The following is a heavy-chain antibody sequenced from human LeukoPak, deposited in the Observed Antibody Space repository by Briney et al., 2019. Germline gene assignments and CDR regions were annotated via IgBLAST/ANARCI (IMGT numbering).Heavy chain of an antibody. V-gene: IGHV4-4*07. D-gene: IGHD4-11*01. CDR1: GGSISSYY. CDR3: ARDTVYYYYYMDV. J-gene: IGHJ6*03. Sequence: SETLSLTCTVSGGSISSYYWSWIRQPAGKGLEWIGRIYTSGSTNYKPSLKSRVTMSVDTSTNQFSLKLSSVTAADTAVYYCARDTVYYYYYMDVWGKGTTVTVSS. CDR2: IYTSGST.